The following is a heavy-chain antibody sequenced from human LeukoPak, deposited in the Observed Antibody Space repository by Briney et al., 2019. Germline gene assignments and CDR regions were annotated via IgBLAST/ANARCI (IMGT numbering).Heavy chain of an antibody. V-gene: IGHV1-8*01. Sequence: ASVKVSCKASGYTFTSYDINWVRQATGQGLEWMGWMNPNSGNTGYAQKFQGRVTMTRNTSISTAYMELSSLRSEDTAVYYCVYWNGDPNWFDPWGQGTLVTVSS. CDR1: GYTFTSYD. CDR3: VYWNGDPNWFDP. CDR2: MNPNSGNT. D-gene: IGHD1-1*01. J-gene: IGHJ5*02.